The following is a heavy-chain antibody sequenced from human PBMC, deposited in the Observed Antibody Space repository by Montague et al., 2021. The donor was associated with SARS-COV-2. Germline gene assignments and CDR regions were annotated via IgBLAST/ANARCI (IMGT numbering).Heavy chain of an antibody. V-gene: IGHV2-70*01. CDR2: IDWDDDK. D-gene: IGHD4-17*01. CDR1: GFSLSTSGMC. J-gene: IGHJ6*02. Sequence: PALVKPTQTLTLTCTFSGFSLSTSGMCVSWIRQPPGKALGWLALIDWDDDKYYSTSLKTRLTISKDTSKNQVVLTMTNMDPVDTATYYCARMTTVTYPYYYYYGMDVWGQGITGTVSS. CDR3: ARMTTVTYPYYYYYGMDV.